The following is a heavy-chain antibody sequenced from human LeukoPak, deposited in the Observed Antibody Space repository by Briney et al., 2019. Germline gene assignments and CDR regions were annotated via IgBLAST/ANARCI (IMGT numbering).Heavy chain of an antibody. V-gene: IGHV4-34*01. Sequence: SETLSLTCAVYGGSFSGYYWSWIRQPPGKGLEWIGEINHSGSTNYNPSFKSRVTISVDTSKNQFSLKLSSVTAADTAVYYCARGRGIAAAGKPTGYFQHWGQGTLVTVSS. CDR3: ARGRGIAAAGKPTGYFQH. D-gene: IGHD6-13*01. J-gene: IGHJ1*01. CDR2: INHSGST. CDR1: GGSFSGYY.